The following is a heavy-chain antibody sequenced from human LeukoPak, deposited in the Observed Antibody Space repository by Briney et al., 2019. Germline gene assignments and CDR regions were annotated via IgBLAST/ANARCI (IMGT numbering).Heavy chain of an antibody. D-gene: IGHD5-12*01. J-gene: IGHJ6*02. V-gene: IGHV1-2*02. Sequence: GASVRVSCKASGYTFTVYYMHWVRQAPGQGLEWMGWINPNSGGTNYAQNFQSRVTITTDTSLSTAYMEVSSLTSDDTAVYYCARDVGYSGYEYYYYYGMDVWGQGTTVTVSS. CDR1: GYTFTVYY. CDR3: ARDVGYSGYEYYYYYGMDV. CDR2: INPNSGGT.